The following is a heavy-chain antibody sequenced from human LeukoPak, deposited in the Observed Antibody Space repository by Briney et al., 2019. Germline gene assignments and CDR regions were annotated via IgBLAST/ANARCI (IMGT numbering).Heavy chain of an antibody. CDR1: GYTFTGYY. D-gene: IGHD3-9*01. CDR3: ARDDRYDILPGYPY. Sequence: ASVKVSCKASGYTFTGYYMHWVRQAPGQGLGWMGWINPNSGGTNYAQKFQCRVTMTRDTSISTAYMELSRLRSDDTAVYYCARDDRYDILPGYPYWGQGTLVTVSS. CDR2: INPNSGGT. J-gene: IGHJ4*02. V-gene: IGHV1-2*02.